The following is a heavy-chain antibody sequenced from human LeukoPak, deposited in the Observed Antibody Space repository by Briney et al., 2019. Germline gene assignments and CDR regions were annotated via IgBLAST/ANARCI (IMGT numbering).Heavy chain of an antibody. Sequence: SETLSLTCAVSGASISSSTFYWGWIRQPPGKGLEWIGSVYYGGSTYYNSSLKSRVTISLDTSKNQFSLKLSSVTAADTAVYYCARGIAAADNDYWGQGTLVTVSS. D-gene: IGHD6-13*01. CDR1: GASISSSTFY. CDR3: ARGIAAADNDY. J-gene: IGHJ4*02. CDR2: VYYGGST. V-gene: IGHV4-39*07.